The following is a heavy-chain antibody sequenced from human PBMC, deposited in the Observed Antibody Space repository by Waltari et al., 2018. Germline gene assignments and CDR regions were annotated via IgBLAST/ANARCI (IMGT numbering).Heavy chain of an antibody. CDR3: ARNLRRIAAAGIYYFDY. J-gene: IGHJ4*02. CDR1: GYTFTGYY. V-gene: IGHV1-2*02. D-gene: IGHD6-13*01. CDR2: INPNSGGT. Sequence: QVQLVQSGAEVKKPGASVKVSCKASGYTFTGYYMHWVRQAPGQGLEWMGWINPNSGGTNYAQKFQGRVTMTRDTSISTAYMELSRLRSDDTAVYYCARNLRRIAAAGIYYFDYWGQGTLVTVSS.